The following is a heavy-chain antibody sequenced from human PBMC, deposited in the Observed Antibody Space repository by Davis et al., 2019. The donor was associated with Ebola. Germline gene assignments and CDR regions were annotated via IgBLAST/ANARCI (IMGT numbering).Heavy chain of an antibody. Sequence: PSETLSLTCTVSGGSISSYYWSWIRQPAGKGLEWIGRIYTSGSTNYNPSLKSRVTMSVDTSQNQFSLKLSSVTAADTAVYYCAKAAVRSEWARHGAFDIWGQGTMVTVSS. J-gene: IGHJ3*02. CDR3: AKAAVRSEWARHGAFDI. CDR1: GGSISSYY. V-gene: IGHV4-4*07. CDR2: IYTSGST. D-gene: IGHD3-3*01.